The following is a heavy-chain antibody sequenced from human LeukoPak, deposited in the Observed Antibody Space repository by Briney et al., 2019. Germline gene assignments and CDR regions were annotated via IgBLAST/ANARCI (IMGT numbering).Heavy chain of an antibody. J-gene: IGHJ4*02. Sequence: GASVKVSCKASGYTFTSYAMNWVRQAPGQGLEWMGGIIPIFGTANYAQKFQGRVTITADESTSTAYMELSSLRSEDTAVYYCARDLNYYDSSGYYADWGQGTLVTVSS. CDR2: IIPIFGTA. CDR1: GYTFTSYA. D-gene: IGHD3-22*01. CDR3: ARDLNYYDSSGYYAD. V-gene: IGHV1-69*13.